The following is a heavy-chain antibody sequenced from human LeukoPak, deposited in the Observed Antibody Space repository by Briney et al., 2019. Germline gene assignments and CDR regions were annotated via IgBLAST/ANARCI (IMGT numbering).Heavy chain of an antibody. D-gene: IGHD3-22*01. Sequence: SETLSLTCTVSGYSISRGYSWGWIRQPPGKGLEWIGNIYHSGSTNYSPSLKSRVTISVDTSKNQFSLRLSSVTAADTAVYFCAREDYYNSGGYYLDYWGQGTLVTVSS. CDR3: AREDYYNSGGYYLDY. J-gene: IGHJ4*02. CDR1: GYSISRGYS. V-gene: IGHV4-38-2*02. CDR2: IYHSGST.